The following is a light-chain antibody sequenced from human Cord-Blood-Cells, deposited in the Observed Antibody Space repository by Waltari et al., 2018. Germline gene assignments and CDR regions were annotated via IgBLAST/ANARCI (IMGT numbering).Light chain of an antibody. CDR3: QQYNNWPPLT. Sequence: EIVMTQSPATLSVSSGERATPSCRASQSVSSNLAWYQQKPGQAPRILIYGASTRATGIPARFSDSGSGTEFTLTISSLQSEDFAVYYCQQYNNWPPLTFGGGTKVEIK. J-gene: IGKJ4*01. CDR1: QSVSSN. V-gene: IGKV3-15*01. CDR2: GAS.